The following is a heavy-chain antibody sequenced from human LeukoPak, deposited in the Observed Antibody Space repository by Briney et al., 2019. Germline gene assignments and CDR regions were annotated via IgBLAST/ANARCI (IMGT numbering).Heavy chain of an antibody. V-gene: IGHV3-53*01. CDR1: GFTVSSNH. J-gene: IGHJ6*02. Sequence: GGSLRLSCAASGFTVSSNHMSWVRRAPGKGLEWVSVIYSDGSTYYADSVKGRFTISRDSSKNMLYLQMNSLRAEDTAVYYCAREGNTGSQEGMDVWGQGTTVTVSS. D-gene: IGHD1-26*01. CDR2: IYSDGST. CDR3: AREGNTGSQEGMDV.